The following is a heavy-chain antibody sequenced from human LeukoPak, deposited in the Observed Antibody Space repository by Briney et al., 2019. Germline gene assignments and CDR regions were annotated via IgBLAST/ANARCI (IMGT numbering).Heavy chain of an antibody. CDR1: GGSFSGYY. CDR2: INHSGST. Sequence: SETLSLTCAVYGGSFSGYYWSWTRQPPGKGLEWIGEINHSGSTNYNPSPKSRVTISVDTSKNQFSLKLSSVTAADTAVYYCASRGGIVVVVAATPGAFDIWGQGTMVTVSS. CDR3: ASRGGIVVVVAATPGAFDI. J-gene: IGHJ3*02. V-gene: IGHV4-34*01. D-gene: IGHD2-15*01.